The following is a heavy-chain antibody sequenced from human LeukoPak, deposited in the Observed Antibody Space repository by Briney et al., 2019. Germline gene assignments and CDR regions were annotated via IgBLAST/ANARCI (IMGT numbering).Heavy chain of an antibody. CDR3: ARAANPTYYDYVWGDY. J-gene: IGHJ4*02. CDR1: GYTFTSYY. V-gene: IGHV1-46*01. Sequence: ASVKVSCKASGYTFTSYYMHWVRQAPGQGLEWMGIINPNGGSTSYAQKFQGRVTMTTDTSTSTAYMELRSLRSDDTAVYYCARAANPTYYDYVWGDYWGQGTLVTVSS. CDR2: INPNGGST. D-gene: IGHD3-16*01.